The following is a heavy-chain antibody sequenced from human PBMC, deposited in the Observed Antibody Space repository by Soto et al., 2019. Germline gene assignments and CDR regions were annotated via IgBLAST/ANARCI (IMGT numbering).Heavy chain of an antibody. D-gene: IGHD3-10*01. CDR1: GYTFTAYY. J-gene: IGHJ4*02. CDR2: INPNGGGT. Sequence: ASVKVSCKASGYTFTAYYIHWVRQAPGQGPEWMGWINPNGGGTKYAQKFQGRVTMTRDTSINTAYMELTRLTSDDTAVYYCARAVHTMIQGVRFRVDQWGQGTLVTVSS. CDR3: ARAVHTMIQGVRFRVDQ. V-gene: IGHV1-2*02.